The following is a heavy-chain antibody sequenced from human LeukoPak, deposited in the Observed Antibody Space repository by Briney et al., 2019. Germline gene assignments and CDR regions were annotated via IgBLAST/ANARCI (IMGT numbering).Heavy chain of an antibody. Sequence: PGGSLRLSCVASGFTFSSYEMNWVRQAPGKGLEWVSGISGSGGSTYYADSAKGRFTISRDNSKNTLYLQMNSLRAEDTAIYYCAKDYSNPAVYWGQGTLVTVSS. V-gene: IGHV3-23*01. J-gene: IGHJ4*02. D-gene: IGHD4-11*01. CDR2: ISGSGGST. CDR1: GFTFSSYE. CDR3: AKDYSNPAVY.